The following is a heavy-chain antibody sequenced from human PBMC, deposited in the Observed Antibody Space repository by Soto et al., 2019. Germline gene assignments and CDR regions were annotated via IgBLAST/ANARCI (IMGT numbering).Heavy chain of an antibody. CDR1: GFSFSKAW. Sequence: GGSLRLSCAASGFSFSKAWMSSVRLTPGKGLEWVGRIKNKTDGGITDYPAPVRDRFTISRDDSRSTLYLQMNSLKTEDTAVYYCITDPYYDFWSGYHFDYWGQGTLVTVSS. CDR3: ITDPYYDFWSGYHFDY. J-gene: IGHJ4*02. V-gene: IGHV3-15*01. D-gene: IGHD3-3*01. CDR2: IKNKTDGGIT.